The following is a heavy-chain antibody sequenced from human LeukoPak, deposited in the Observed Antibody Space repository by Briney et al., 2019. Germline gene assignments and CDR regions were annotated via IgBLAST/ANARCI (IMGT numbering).Heavy chain of an antibody. CDR1: GYTFTGYY. J-gene: IGHJ6*03. D-gene: IGHD1-1*01. CDR2: INPNSGGT. Sequence: ASVKVSCKASGYTFTGYYMHWVRQAPGQGLEWMGWINPNSGGTNYAQKFQGRVTMTRDTSISTAYMELSRLRSDDTAVYYCARDWSWNDASYYYYYMDVWGKGTTVTISS. CDR3: ARDWSWNDASYYYYYMDV. V-gene: IGHV1-2*02.